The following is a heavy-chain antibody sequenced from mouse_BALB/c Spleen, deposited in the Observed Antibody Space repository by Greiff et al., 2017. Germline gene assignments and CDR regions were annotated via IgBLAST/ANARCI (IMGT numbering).Heavy chain of an antibody. J-gene: IGHJ2*01. CDR1: GFYIKDYY. D-gene: IGHD2-1*01. CDR2: IDPENGNT. CDR3: AYGNYFDY. V-gene: IGHV14-1*02. Sequence: EVQLQQSGAELVRPGALVKLSCKASGFYIKDYYMHWVKQRPEQGLEWIGWIDPENGNTIYDPKFQGKASITADTSSNTAYLQLSSLTSEDTAVYYCAYGNYFDYWGQGTTLTVSS.